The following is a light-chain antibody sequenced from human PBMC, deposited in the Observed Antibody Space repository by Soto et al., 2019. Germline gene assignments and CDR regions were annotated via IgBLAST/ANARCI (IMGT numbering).Light chain of an antibody. J-gene: IGKJ3*01. CDR1: QSISSY. CDR2: AAS. V-gene: IGKV1-39*01. Sequence: DIQMTQSPSSLSASVGDRVTITCRASQSISSYLNWYQQKPGKAPKLLIYAASSLQGGVPSRFSGSGSGTDFTLTISSLQPEDFATYYCQQSYSTPPVTFGPGTKVDIK. CDR3: QQSYSTPPVT.